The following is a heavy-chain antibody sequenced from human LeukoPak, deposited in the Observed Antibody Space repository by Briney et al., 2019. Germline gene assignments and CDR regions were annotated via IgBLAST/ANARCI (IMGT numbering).Heavy chain of an antibody. Sequence: ASVKVSCKASGYTFTGYYMHWVRQAPGQGLEWMGWINPNSGGTNYAQKFQGRVTMTRDTSTSTAYMELSRLRSDDTAVYYCARVSAKFVGKYYFDYWGQGTLVTVSS. CDR1: GYTFTGYY. V-gene: IGHV1-2*02. CDR3: ARVSAKFVGKYYFDY. CDR2: INPNSGGT. D-gene: IGHD3-10*01. J-gene: IGHJ4*02.